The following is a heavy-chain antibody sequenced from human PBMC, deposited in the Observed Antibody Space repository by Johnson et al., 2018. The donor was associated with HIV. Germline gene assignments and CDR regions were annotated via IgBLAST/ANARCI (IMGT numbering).Heavy chain of an antibody. CDR1: GFTFDDYG. J-gene: IGHJ3*02. CDR2: INWNGGST. D-gene: IGHD2-2*01. CDR3: ARWVGDIVVVPAAADAFDI. Sequence: VQLVESEGGVVRPGGSLRLSCAASGFTFDDYGMSWVRQAPGKGLEWVSGINWNGGSTGYADSVKGRFTISRDNAKNSLYLQMNSLRAEDTALYYCARWVGDIVVVPAAADAFDIWGQGTMVTVSS. V-gene: IGHV3-20*04.